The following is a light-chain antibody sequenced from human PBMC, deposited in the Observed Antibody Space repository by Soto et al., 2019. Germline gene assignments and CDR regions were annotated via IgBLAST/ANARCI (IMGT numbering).Light chain of an antibody. CDR3: CSYAGSYTL. CDR1: SSDVGGYNY. Sequence: QSALTQPRSVSGSPGQSVTISCTGTSSDVGGYNYVSWYQQHPGKAPKLMIYDVSKRPSGVPHRFSGSKSGNTASLTISGLQAEDEADYYCCSYAGSYTLFGTGTKLTVL. CDR2: DVS. V-gene: IGLV2-11*01. J-gene: IGLJ1*01.